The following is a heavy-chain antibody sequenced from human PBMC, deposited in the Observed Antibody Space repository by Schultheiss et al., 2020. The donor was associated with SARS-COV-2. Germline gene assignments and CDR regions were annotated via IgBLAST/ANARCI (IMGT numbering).Heavy chain of an antibody. CDR2: IISSGSI. V-gene: IGHV3-21*01. J-gene: IGHJ6*02. CDR3: AKGDSSGSNYYGMDV. Sequence: GGSLRLSCAASGFTFSSYSMNWVRQAPGKGLEWVSSIISSGSIHYADSVKGRFTISRDNSKNTLYLQMNSLRAEDAAVYYCAKGDSSGSNYYGMDVWGQGTTVTVSS. D-gene: IGHD3-22*01. CDR1: GFTFSSYS.